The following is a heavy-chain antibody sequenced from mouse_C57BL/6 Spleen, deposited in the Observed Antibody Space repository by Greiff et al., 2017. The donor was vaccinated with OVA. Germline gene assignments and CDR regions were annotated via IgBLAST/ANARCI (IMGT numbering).Heavy chain of an antibody. CDR3: ARELRYAMDY. CDR2: INPNNGGT. J-gene: IGHJ4*01. CDR1: GYTFPDYY. V-gene: IGHV1-26*01. D-gene: IGHD3-2*02. Sequence: VQLQQSGPELVKPGASVKISCKASGYTFPDYYMNWVKQSHGKSLEWIGDINPNNGGTSYNQKFKGKATLTVDKSSSTAYMELRSLTSEDSAVYYCARELRYAMDYWGQGTSVTVSS.